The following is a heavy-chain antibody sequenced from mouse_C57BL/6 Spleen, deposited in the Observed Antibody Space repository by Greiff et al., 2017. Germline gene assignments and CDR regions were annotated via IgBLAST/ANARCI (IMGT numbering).Heavy chain of an antibody. V-gene: IGHV1-84*01. D-gene: IGHD2-9*01. Sequence: QVQLQQSGPELVKPGASVKISCKASGYTFTDYYINWVKQRPGQGLEWIGWIYPGGGNNKYNEKFKGKATLTVNTSSSTAYMQLSSLTSEDSAVYFYATSYYVYNGDYFDYWGQGTTLTVSS. CDR2: IYPGGGNN. J-gene: IGHJ2*01. CDR3: ATSYYVYNGDYFDY. CDR1: GYTFTDYY.